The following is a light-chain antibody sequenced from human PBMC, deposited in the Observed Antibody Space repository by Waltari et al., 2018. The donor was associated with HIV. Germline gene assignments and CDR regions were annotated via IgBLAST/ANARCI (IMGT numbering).Light chain of an antibody. CDR2: DVS. V-gene: IGLV2-14*03. CDR3: SSYTSSDTVV. J-gene: IGLJ2*01. Sequence: QSAMTQPASLSGSPGQSITIPCTGTTSDVGGYTSVHWYQQHPAKAPKSVILDVSNRPSGVSNRFSGSKSGNTAALTISGLQAEDEAYYYCSSYTSSDTVVFGGGTKVTVL. CDR1: TSDVGGYTS.